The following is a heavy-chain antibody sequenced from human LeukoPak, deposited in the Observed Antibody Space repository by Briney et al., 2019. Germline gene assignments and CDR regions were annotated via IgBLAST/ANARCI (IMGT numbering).Heavy chain of an antibody. J-gene: IGHJ6*03. Sequence: GGSLRLSCAASGFTFSSYSMNWVRQAPGKGLEWVSSISSIGSYIYYADSVKGRFTVSRDNAKNSLYLQMNSLRAEDTAVYYCARNFEGRVYYYYYMDVWSKGTTVTVSS. CDR3: ARNFEGRVYYYYYMDV. CDR2: ISSIGSYI. V-gene: IGHV3-21*04. CDR1: GFTFSSYS. D-gene: IGHD3-10*01.